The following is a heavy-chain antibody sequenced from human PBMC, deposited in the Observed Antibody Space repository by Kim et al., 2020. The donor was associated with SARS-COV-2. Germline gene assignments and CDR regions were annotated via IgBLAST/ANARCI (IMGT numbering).Heavy chain of an antibody. CDR2: IYYSGST. CDR1: GGSISSYY. CDR3: AGSIAAAGTDGWFDP. D-gene: IGHD6-13*01. V-gene: IGHV4-59*01. Sequence: SETLSLTCTVSGGSISSYYWSWIRQPPGKGLEWIGYIYYSGSTNYNPSLKSRVTISVDTSKNQFSLKLSSVTAADTAVYYCAGSIAAAGTDGWFDPWGHGTLVTVSS. J-gene: IGHJ5*02.